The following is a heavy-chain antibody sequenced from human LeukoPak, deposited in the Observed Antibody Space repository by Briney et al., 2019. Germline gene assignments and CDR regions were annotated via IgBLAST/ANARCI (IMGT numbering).Heavy chain of an antibody. V-gene: IGHV4-61*08. Sequence: SETLSLTCTVSGGSLRSGGYYWSWLRQPPGKGLEWIGYIHYTGTTNNSPSLKSRVTISIDTSKNQFSLKLTSVTAADKAVYYCARDRDYGDSGRAFDIWGHGTMVTVAS. D-gene: IGHD4-17*01. CDR2: IHYTGTT. CDR3: ARDRDYGDSGRAFDI. CDR1: GGSLRSGGYY. J-gene: IGHJ3*02.